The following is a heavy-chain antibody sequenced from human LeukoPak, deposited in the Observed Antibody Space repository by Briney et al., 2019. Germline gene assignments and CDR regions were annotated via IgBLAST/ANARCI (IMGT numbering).Heavy chain of an antibody. CDR1: GFTFSNYA. V-gene: IGHV3-23*01. CDR2: ISGGSGNI. J-gene: IGHJ4*02. CDR3: AKGSDYYGSVTSKKTD. Sequence: GGSLRPSCSVSGFTFSNYAMHWVRQAPGKGLEWVSLISGGSGNIYYVDSVKGRFTISRDNSKNTLYVQMTSLRAEDTAIYYCAKGSDYYGSVTSKKTDWGQGTLVTVSS. D-gene: IGHD3-10*01.